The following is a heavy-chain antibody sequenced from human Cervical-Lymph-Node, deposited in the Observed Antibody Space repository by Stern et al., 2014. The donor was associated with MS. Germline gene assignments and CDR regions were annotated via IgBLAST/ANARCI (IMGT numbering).Heavy chain of an antibody. CDR1: GGTFSSIE. D-gene: IGHD6-13*01. CDR2: ISPLFGTT. Sequence: VQLVESGAEVKQPGSSMKVSCKASGGTFSSIEISWVRQAPGQGLEWLGGISPLFGTTNYAQQVQGRFTIVADESTNTVNMELSRLRSEDTAVYYCVRDQGGIAASWGQGTLVTVSS. J-gene: IGHJ4*02. CDR3: VRDQGGIAAS. V-gene: IGHV1-69*01.